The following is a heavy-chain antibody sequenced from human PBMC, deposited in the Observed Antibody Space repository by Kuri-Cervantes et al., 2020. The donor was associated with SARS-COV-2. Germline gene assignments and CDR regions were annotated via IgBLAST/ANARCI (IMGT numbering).Heavy chain of an antibody. CDR2: IIPILGIA. Sequence: SVKVSCKASGGTFSSYAISWVRQAPGQGLEWMGRIIPILGIANYAQKFQGRVTITTDKSTSTAYMELSSLRSEDTAVYYCARDPYYYDSSGYHGSDYWGQGTLVTVSS. CDR1: GGTFSSYA. J-gene: IGHJ4*02. V-gene: IGHV1-69*04. D-gene: IGHD3-22*01. CDR3: ARDPYYYDSSGYHGSDY.